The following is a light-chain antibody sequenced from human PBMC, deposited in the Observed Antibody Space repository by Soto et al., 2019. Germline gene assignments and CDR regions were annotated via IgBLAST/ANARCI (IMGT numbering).Light chain of an antibody. CDR2: DVT. CDR3: SSYTTRSTLV. CDR1: SSDVGAYDF. Sequence: QSALTQPASVSGSPGQSITLSCTGTSSDVGAYDFVSWYQHYPGKAPKLVTFDVTRRPPGISDRFSGSKSANTASLTISGLQAEDEAFYYCSSYTTRSTLVFGGGTKLTV. J-gene: IGLJ2*01. V-gene: IGLV2-14*01.